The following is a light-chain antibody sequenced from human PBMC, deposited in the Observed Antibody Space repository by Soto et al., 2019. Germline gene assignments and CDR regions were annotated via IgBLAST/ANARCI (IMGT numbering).Light chain of an antibody. V-gene: IGLV2-8*01. Sequence: QSVLTQPPSASGSPGQSVTISCTGTSSDAGGYNYVSWYQHHPGKAPKLIIYEAYKRPSGVPDRFSGSKSGNTAALTVSGLQAEDEADYYCSSYVGTNSYVFGTGTKVTVL. J-gene: IGLJ1*01. CDR3: SSYVGTNSYV. CDR1: SSDAGGYNY. CDR2: EAY.